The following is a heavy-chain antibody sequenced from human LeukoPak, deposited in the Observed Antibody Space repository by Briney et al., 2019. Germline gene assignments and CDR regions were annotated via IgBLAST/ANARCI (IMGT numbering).Heavy chain of an antibody. Sequence: GGSLRLSCAASGFTFSSYGMHWVPQAPGKGLEWVAVISYDGSNKYYADSVKGRFTISRDNSKNTLYLQMNSLRAEDTAVYYCAKLLLVTTIDAFDIWGQGTMVTVSS. CDR1: GFTFSSYG. CDR3: AKLLLVTTIDAFDI. J-gene: IGHJ3*02. CDR2: ISYDGSNK. V-gene: IGHV3-30*18. D-gene: IGHD5-12*01.